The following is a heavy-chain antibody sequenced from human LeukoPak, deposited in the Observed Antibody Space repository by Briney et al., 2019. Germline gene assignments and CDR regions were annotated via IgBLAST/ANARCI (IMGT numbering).Heavy chain of an antibody. CDR1: RYTLTSYG. J-gene: IGHJ4*02. CDR2: IRAYNGNT. Sequence: ATVTVSCKASRYTLTSYGISWLGQAPGPAREGMGWIRAYNGNTKYAQKLQGRVTMTKDTSTSTAYMELRSLRSDDTAVYYCASVLPGATQAYWGQGTLVTVSS. D-gene: IGHD1-26*01. CDR3: ASVLPGATQAY. V-gene: IGHV1-18*01.